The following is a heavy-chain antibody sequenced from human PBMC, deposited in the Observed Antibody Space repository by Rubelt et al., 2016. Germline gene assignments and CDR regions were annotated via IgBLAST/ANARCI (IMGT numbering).Heavy chain of an antibody. D-gene: IGHD6-13*01. J-gene: IGHJ4*02. V-gene: IGHV3-30*04. CDR3: ARRLRGSSWGIVDY. CDR1: GSTFSDYA. CDR2: ISFDGSNE. Sequence: RSLRLSCAASGSTFSDYAMHWVRQAPGKGLEWVAVISFDGSNEYYADSVKGRFTISRDSSKNTLYLQMNSLKIEDTAVYYCARRLRGSSWGIVDYWGQGTLVTVSS.